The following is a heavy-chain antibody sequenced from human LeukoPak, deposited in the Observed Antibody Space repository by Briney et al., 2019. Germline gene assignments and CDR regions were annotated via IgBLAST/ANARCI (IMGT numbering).Heavy chain of an antibody. J-gene: IGHJ6*03. D-gene: IGHD3-10*01. CDR2: IYYSGST. CDR1: GGSVSSSGYY. V-gene: IGHV4-39*01. Sequence: PSETLSLTCTVSGGSVSSSGYYWGWIRQPPEKGLEWIGSIYYSGSTYYNPSLKSRVTISVDTSKNQFSLKLSSVTAADTAVYYCARVEEGYGSGRRENYYYYYMDVWGKGTTVTISS. CDR3: ARVEEGYGSGRRENYYYYYMDV.